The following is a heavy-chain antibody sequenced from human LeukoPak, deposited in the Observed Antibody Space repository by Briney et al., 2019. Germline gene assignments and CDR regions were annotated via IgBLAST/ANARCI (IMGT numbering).Heavy chain of an antibody. CDR2: ISAYNGNT. V-gene: IGHV1-18*04. Sequence: ASLKVSCKASGYTFTAYSMHWVRQAPGQGLEWMGWISAYNGNTNYAQKLQGRVTMTTDTSTSTAYMELRSLRSDNTAVYYCARVNYDFWSGYLGNWFDPWGQGTLVTVSS. J-gene: IGHJ5*02. CDR1: GYTFTAYS. D-gene: IGHD3-3*01. CDR3: ARVNYDFWSGYLGNWFDP.